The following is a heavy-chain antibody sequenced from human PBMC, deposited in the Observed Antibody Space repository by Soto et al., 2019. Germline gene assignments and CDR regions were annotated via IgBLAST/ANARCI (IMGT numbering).Heavy chain of an antibody. CDR3: ATPACAATWCSPSHNLDH. J-gene: IGHJ4*02. CDR1: GGTFVRHV. V-gene: IGHV1-69*09. Sequence: QVQLVQSGAEVKKPESSVKVSCKTSGGTFVRHVISWVRQAPGQGPEWMGKINPLSGIPNYAHKFQDRVTFTADTDSSTAYMELRSLRSDDTAVYYCATPACAATWCSPSHNLDHWGQGTLVTVSS. D-gene: IGHD2-2*01. CDR2: INPLSGIP.